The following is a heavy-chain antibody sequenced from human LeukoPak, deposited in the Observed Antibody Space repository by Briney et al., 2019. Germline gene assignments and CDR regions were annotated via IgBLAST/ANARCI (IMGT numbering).Heavy chain of an antibody. CDR3: ARILRAARHAFDI. V-gene: IGHV1-69*05. CDR1: GGTFSSYA. CDR2: IIPIFGTA. Sequence: ASVNVSCKASGGTFSSYAISWVRQAPGQGLEWMGGIIPIFGTANYAQKFQGRVTMTRNTSISTAYMELSSLRSEDTAVYYCARILRAARHAFDIWGQGTMVTVSS. J-gene: IGHJ3*02. D-gene: IGHD6-6*01.